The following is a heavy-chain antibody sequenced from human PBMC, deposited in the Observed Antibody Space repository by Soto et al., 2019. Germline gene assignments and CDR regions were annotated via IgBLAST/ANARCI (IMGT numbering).Heavy chain of an antibody. CDR1: GGSFSGYY. D-gene: IGHD2-15*01. J-gene: IGHJ4*02. CDR2: INHSGST. Sequence: ASETLSLTCAVYGGSFSGYYWNWIRQTPGKGLEWIGEINHSGSTNYNPSLKSRVTISVDTSKNQFSLKLSSVTAADTAVYYCARRSRGRCYNYWGRGTLVTVSS. V-gene: IGHV4-34*01. CDR3: ARRSRGRCYNY.